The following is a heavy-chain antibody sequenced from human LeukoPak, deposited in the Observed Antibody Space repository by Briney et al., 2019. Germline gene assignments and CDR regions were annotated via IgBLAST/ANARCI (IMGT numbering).Heavy chain of an antibody. CDR1: GFTFSSYG. D-gene: IGHD6-19*01. Sequence: GKSLRLSCAASGFTFSSYGMHWVRQAPGKGLEWVAFIRSDGTNKFYADSMKDRFTISRDNSRNTLYLQWDSLRPEDTAVYYCAKEELKSGWYGDDAFDTWGQGTMVIVSS. J-gene: IGHJ3*02. CDR2: IRSDGTNK. V-gene: IGHV3-30*02. CDR3: AKEELKSGWYGDDAFDT.